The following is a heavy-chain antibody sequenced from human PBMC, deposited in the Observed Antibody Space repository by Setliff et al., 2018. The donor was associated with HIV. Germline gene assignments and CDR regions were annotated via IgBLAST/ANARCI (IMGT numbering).Heavy chain of an antibody. CDR1: GGSINSYY. CDR3: ARGAVLRYFDWLSLFDY. D-gene: IGHD3-9*01. Sequence: SETLSLTCTVSGGSINSYYWSWIRQPPGKGLEWIGYIYATGSTNYNPSLKGRVTISVDTSKNQFSLKLSSVTAADTAVYYCARGAVLRYFDWLSLFDYWGQGTLVTVSS. V-gene: IGHV4-4*09. J-gene: IGHJ4*02. CDR2: IYATGST.